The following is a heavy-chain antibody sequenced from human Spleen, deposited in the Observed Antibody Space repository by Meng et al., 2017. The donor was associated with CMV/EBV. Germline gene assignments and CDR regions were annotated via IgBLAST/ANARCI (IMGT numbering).Heavy chain of an antibody. CDR3: ASSPSNLNPPGDDF. CDR2: ISSSGSTI. CDR1: GFTFSIYA. Sequence: GGSLRLSCGASGFTFSIYAMSWVRQAPGKGLEWISYISSSGSTIYYADSVKGRFTISRDNGQDSLYLQMNSLRAEDTALYYCASSPSNLNPPGDDFWGQGTLVTVSS. D-gene: IGHD1-14*01. V-gene: IGHV3-48*04. J-gene: IGHJ4*02.